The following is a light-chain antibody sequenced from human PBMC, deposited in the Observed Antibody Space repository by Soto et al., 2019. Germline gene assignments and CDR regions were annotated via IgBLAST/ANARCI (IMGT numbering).Light chain of an antibody. CDR2: EVS. Sequence: QSVLTQPASVSGSPGQSITISCTGISSDVGSYNLVSWYQQHPGKAPKLMIYEVSKRPSGVSNRFSGSKSGNTASLTISGLQAEDEADYYCCSYAGSSTSVVFGGGTKVTVL. CDR3: CSYAGSSTSVV. V-gene: IGLV2-23*02. CDR1: SSDVGSYNL. J-gene: IGLJ2*01.